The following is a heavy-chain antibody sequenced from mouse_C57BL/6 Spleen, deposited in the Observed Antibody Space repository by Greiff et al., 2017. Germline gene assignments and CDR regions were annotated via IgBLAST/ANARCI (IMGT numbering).Heavy chain of an antibody. D-gene: IGHD2-2*01. J-gene: IGHJ4*01. CDR2: ISYSGST. CDR3: AKAGYHYAMDY. Sequence: VQLKESGPGLAKPSQTLSLTCSVTGYSITSDYWNWIRKFPGTKLEYMGYISYSGSTYYHPSLKSRISITRETSENQYYQLLKSVTTEDTAAYYCAKAGYHYAMDYWGQGTSVTVSS. V-gene: IGHV3-8*01. CDR1: GYSITSDY.